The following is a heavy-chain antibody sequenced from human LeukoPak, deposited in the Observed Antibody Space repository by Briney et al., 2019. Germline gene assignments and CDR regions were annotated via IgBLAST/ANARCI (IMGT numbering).Heavy chain of an antibody. V-gene: IGHV1-18*01. CDR3: ARDRILGVASDYYMDV. J-gene: IGHJ6*03. Sequence: GASVKVSCKTSTYTFTYFGLSWVRQAPGQGLEWMGWIRPHNGDTNYAQKFQGRVTLTTDTSTNTVYLELRSLRSDDTAVYFCARDRILGVASDYYMDVWGKGTPVAVSS. D-gene: IGHD3-3*02. CDR2: IRPHNGDT. CDR1: TYTFTYFG.